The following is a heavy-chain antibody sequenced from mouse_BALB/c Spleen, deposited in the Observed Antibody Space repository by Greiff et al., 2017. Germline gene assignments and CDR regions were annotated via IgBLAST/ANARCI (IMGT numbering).Heavy chain of an antibody. Sequence: EVQLVESGGDLVKPGGSLKLSCAASGFTFSSYGMSWVRQTPDKRLEWVATISSGGSYTYYPDSVKGRFTIYRDNAKNTLYLQMSSLKSEDTARYCGARADDGNYLDDWGQGTTLTVSS. CDR2: ISSGGSYT. J-gene: IGHJ2*01. V-gene: IGHV5-6*01. CDR1: GFTFSSYG. CDR3: ARADDGNYLDD. D-gene: IGHD2-3*01.